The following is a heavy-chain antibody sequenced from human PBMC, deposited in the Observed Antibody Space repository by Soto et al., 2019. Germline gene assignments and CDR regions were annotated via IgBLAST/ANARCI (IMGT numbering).Heavy chain of an antibody. J-gene: IGHJ3*02. D-gene: IGHD2-2*02. CDR1: GFTFSNYG. CDR2: ISFDGSKQ. CDR3: AKGSKDAIRPRDNNNAFDM. V-gene: IGHV3-30*18. Sequence: QVQLVESGGGVVQPGRSLRLSCAASGFTFSNYGMHWVRQAPGKGPEWVAVISFDGSKQFYADAVKGRFTISRDNAKNTLYVLMNSLRPEDKAIYYCAKGSKDAIRPRDNNNAFDMWGRGTMVTVSS.